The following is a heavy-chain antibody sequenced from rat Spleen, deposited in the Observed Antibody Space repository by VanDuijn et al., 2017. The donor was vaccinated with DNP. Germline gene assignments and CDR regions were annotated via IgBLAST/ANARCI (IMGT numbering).Heavy chain of an antibody. Sequence: QVQLKESGPVLVQASETLSLTCTVSGFSLTGNNVHWVRQPPGKGLEWMGGIWGDGTTDYNSPLKSRLSISRDTSKSQVFLKMNSLQTDDTAIYFCTYNNYYWGQGVMVTVSS. CDR2: IWGDGTT. V-gene: IGHV2-1*01. CDR1: GFSLTGNN. D-gene: IGHD1-10*01. J-gene: IGHJ2*01. CDR3: TYNNYY.